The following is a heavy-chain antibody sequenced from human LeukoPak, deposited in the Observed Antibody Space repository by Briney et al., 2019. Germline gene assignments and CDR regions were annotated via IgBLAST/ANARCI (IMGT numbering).Heavy chain of an antibody. V-gene: IGHV3-23*01. CDR3: AKDDAWLRFGE. Sequence: GGSLRLSCAASGFTFSSYTMNWVRQAPGKGLEWVSGISPSGDIRYYADSVKGRFTISRDNSKNTLYLEVISLTAEDTAVYYCAKDDAWLRFGEWSQGTLVTVSS. CDR2: ISPSGDIR. D-gene: IGHD3-10*01. J-gene: IGHJ4*02. CDR1: GFTFSSYT.